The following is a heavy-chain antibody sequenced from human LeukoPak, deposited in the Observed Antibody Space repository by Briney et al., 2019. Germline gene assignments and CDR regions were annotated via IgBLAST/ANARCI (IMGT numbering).Heavy chain of an antibody. Sequence: SETLSLTCAVYGESFSGYYWSWIRQPPGKGLEWIGEINHSGSTNYNPSLTSRVTISVDTSKNQFSLKLSSVTAADTAVYYCAILYGDYEYYFDYWGQGTLVTVSS. CDR3: AILYGDYEYYFDY. J-gene: IGHJ4*02. D-gene: IGHD4-17*01. CDR1: GESFSGYY. V-gene: IGHV4-34*01. CDR2: INHSGST.